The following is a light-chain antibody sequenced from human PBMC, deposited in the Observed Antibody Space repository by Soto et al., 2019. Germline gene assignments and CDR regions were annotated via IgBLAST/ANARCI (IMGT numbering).Light chain of an antibody. Sequence: QSVLTQPASVSGSPGQSITISCTGTSSDVVGYNYVSWYQQHPGKAPKLMIYDVSNRPSGVSNRFSGSKSGNTASLTISGLQAEDEADYYCSSYTSSSTYVFGTGTQMTVL. J-gene: IGLJ1*01. CDR3: SSYTSSSTYV. CDR1: SSDVVGYNY. V-gene: IGLV2-14*01. CDR2: DVS.